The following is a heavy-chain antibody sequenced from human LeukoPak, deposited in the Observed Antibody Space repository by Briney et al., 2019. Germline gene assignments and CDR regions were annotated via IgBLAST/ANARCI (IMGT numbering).Heavy chain of an antibody. CDR3: ARDYGSHGSYPNYYMDV. J-gene: IGHJ6*03. D-gene: IGHD1-26*01. CDR1: GYTFTSYD. V-gene: IGHV1-8*03. CDR2: MNPNSGNT. Sequence: ASVKVSCKASGYTFTSYDINWVRQATGQGLEWMGWMNPNSGNTFCAQKFQGRVTITRNTSISTAYMELSSLRSDDTAVYYCARDYGSHGSYPNYYMDVWGKGTTVTVSS.